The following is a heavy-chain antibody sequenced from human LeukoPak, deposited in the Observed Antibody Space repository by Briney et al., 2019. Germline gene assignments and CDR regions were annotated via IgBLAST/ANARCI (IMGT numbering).Heavy chain of an antibody. CDR1: GGSIGSGTYD. CDR3: ARWSTYRFDS. D-gene: IGHD5/OR15-5a*01. J-gene: IGHJ4*02. Sequence: PSETLSLTCTVAGGSIGSGTYDWTWIRQPAGKGLDWIGRIYTSGTTNYNPSLKSRVTISLDTSKNQFSLKLTSVTAADTAVYYCARWSTYRFDSWGQGSLVTVSS. V-gene: IGHV4-61*02. CDR2: IYTSGTT.